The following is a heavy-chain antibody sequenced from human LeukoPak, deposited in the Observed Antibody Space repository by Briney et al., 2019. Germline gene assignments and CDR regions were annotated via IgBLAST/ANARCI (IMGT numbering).Heavy chain of an antibody. J-gene: IGHJ4*02. CDR2: IPYDGSNK. CDR3: AKDLHVTGYSFDY. Sequence: PGRSLRLSCAASGFTFSSYGMHWVRQAPGKGLEWVAVIPYDGSNKYYADSVKGRFTISRDNSKNTLYLQMNSLRAEDTAVYYCAKDLHVTGYSFDYWGQGTLVTVSS. V-gene: IGHV3-30*18. CDR1: GFTFSSYG. D-gene: IGHD3-9*01.